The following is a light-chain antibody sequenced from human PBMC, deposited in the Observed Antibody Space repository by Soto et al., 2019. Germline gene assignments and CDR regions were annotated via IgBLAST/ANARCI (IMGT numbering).Light chain of an antibody. V-gene: IGKV1-39*01. J-gene: IGKJ1*01. CDR3: QRSYSIWT. CDR2: AAS. Sequence: DIQLTQSPSSLSASVGDRVTITCRASQSISSYLNWYQQKPGKAPKLLIYAASSLQSGAPLRFSGSGSGAFYPPPITSLQPEVFATYYRQRSYSIWTFGGGTKVEIK. CDR1: QSISSY.